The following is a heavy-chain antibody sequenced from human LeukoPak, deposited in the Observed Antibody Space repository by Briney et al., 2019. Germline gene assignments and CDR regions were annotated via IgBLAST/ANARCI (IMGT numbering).Heavy chain of an antibody. CDR3: ARGRGGLYGMDV. CDR1: GFTVSSNY. Sequence: GGSLRLSCAPSGFTVSSNYMSWVRQAPGKGLEWVSVIYSGGSTYYADSVKGRFTISRDNSKNTLYLQMNSLRAEDTAVYYCARGRGGLYGMDVWGQGTTVTVSS. CDR2: IYSGGST. J-gene: IGHJ6*02. V-gene: IGHV3-53*01. D-gene: IGHD3-16*01.